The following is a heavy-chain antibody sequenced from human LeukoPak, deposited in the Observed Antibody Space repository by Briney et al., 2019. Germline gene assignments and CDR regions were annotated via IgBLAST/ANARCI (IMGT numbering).Heavy chain of an antibody. CDR3: AKEASTTLNWFDP. Sequence: GGSLRLSCAASRFTFSSYGMHWVRQAPGKGLEWVAYIQYDGSNEQYADSVKGRFSISRDSSKSILYLQMNSLRAEDTAVYYCAKEASTTLNWFDPWGQGTLVTVSS. CDR1: RFTFSSYG. CDR2: IQYDGSNE. D-gene: IGHD1-1*01. J-gene: IGHJ5*02. V-gene: IGHV3-30*02.